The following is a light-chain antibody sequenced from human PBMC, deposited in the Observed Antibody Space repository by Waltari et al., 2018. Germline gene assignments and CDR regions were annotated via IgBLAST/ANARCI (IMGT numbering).Light chain of an antibody. V-gene: IGKV4-1*01. CDR1: QSVLSTSNNKNY. J-gene: IGKJ5*01. Sequence: DIVMTQSPDSLAVSLGERATINCKSSQSVLSTSNNKNYLTWYQKKPGQPPKLLIYWASARQSGVPDRFSGSGSGTDFTLTITSLQAEDVAVYYCQQYYSIPRTFGQGTRLEI. CDR2: WAS. CDR3: QQYYSIPRT.